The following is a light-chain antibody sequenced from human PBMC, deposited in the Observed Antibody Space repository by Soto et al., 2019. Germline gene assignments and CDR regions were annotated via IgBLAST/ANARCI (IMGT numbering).Light chain of an antibody. CDR3: QQYYTNSWS. V-gene: IGKV4-1*01. J-gene: IGKJ1*01. Sequence: DIVMTQSPDSLAVSLGERATINCKSSQSVLYSPNNKNYLAWYQHKPGQPPKMLIYWASIRESGVPGRFSGSGSGTDFTLTISSPQSEDVAVYYCQQYYTNSWSFGQGTKVDI. CDR2: WAS. CDR1: QSVLYSPNNKNY.